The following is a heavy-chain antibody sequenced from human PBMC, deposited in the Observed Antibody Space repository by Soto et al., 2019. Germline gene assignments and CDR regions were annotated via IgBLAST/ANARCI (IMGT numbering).Heavy chain of an antibody. Sequence: QVQLAQSANEVKKPGASVRVSCKAAGYTFIRYGIAWVRQVTGQGLEWMGWISPYNDYTVYAQKFQGRVSMTADTSTRTVYMNLRGLKSDDTAVYYCARGGYYDNSWGKLSHYGLDVWGQGTSVSVSS. CDR3: ARGGYYDNSWGKLSHYGLDV. D-gene: IGHD3-16*01. V-gene: IGHV1-18*01. J-gene: IGHJ6*02. CDR1: GYTFIRYG. CDR2: ISPYNDYT.